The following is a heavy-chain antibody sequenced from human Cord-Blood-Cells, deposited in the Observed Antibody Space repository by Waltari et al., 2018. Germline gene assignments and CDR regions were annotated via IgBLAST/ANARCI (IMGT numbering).Heavy chain of an antibody. D-gene: IGHD1-1*01. J-gene: IGHJ4*02. CDR3: ARWGTTGTTDYFDY. Sequence: QVQLQQWGAGLLKPSETLSLTCAVYGGSFSGYYWSWIRQPPGKGLEWIGEINHSGSTNYNPSLTSRVTISVDTSKNQFSLKLSSVTAADTAVYYCARWGTTGTTDYFDYWGQGTLVTVSS. V-gene: IGHV4-34*01. CDR1: GGSFSGYY. CDR2: INHSGST.